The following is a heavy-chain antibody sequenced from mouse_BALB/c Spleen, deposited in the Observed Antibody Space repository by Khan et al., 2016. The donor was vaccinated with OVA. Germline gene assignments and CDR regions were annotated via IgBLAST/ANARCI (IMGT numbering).Heavy chain of an antibody. J-gene: IGHJ2*01. Sequence: VQLQESGAELVKAGASVKMSCKASGYTFTSYWMHWVKQRLGQGLEWFAESNPTNGRTYYNEKFKSKATLTVDKSSSTAYMLRSGPPLEDTAVYYCARIKKIVATYFDYWGQGTTLTVSS. V-gene: IGHV1S81*02. CDR2: SNPTNGRT. CDR1: GYTFTSYW. CDR3: ARIKKIVATYFDY. D-gene: IGHD1-1*01.